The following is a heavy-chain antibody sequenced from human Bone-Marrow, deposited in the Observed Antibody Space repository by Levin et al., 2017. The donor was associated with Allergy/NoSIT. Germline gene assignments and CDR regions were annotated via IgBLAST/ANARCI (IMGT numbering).Heavy chain of an antibody. J-gene: IGHJ5*02. Sequence: ASVKVSCKVSGYTLTEFSMHWVRQAPGQGLEWMGGFDPEDGETIYAQKFQGRVTMTEDTSTDTASMELSSLRSEDTAMYYCAKGGRGAGPNWFDPWGQGTLVTVSS. CDR1: GYTLTEFS. CDR2: FDPEDGET. D-gene: IGHD3-10*01. V-gene: IGHV1-24*01. CDR3: AKGGRGAGPNWFDP.